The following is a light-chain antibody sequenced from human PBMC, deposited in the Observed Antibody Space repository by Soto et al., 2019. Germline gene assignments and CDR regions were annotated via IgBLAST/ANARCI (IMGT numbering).Light chain of an antibody. CDR1: QSVSSN. CDR2: GAS. CDR3: QQYNDWPPRWT. V-gene: IGKV3-15*01. J-gene: IGKJ1*01. Sequence: ETVMTQSPATLSLSPGERATLSCRASQSVSSNLAWYQQKPGQAPRLLIYGASTRATGIPARFSGSGSGTEFTLTISSLQSEDFAVYHCQQYNDWPPRWTFGQGTKVEIK.